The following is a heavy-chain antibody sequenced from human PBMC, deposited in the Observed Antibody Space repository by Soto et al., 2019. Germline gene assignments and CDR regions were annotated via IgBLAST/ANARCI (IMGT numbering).Heavy chain of an antibody. J-gene: IGHJ6*02. CDR2: ISPYNGNT. CDR1: GYTFTSYG. D-gene: IGHD3-3*01. V-gene: IGHV1-18*01. CDR3: ARVMAYDFWSGYLPLLNRYGMDV. Sequence: ASVKVSCKASGYTFTSYGISWVRQAPGQGLEWMGWISPYNGNTNYEQKLQGRVTMTTDTSTSTAYMELRSLRSDDTAVYYCARVMAYDFWSGYLPLLNRYGMDVWGQGTTVTVSS.